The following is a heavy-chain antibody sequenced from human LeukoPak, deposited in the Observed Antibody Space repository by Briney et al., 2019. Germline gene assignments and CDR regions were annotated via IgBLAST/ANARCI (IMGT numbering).Heavy chain of an antibody. CDR2: INWNGDST. CDR1: GFTFDDYG. J-gene: IGHJ6*03. D-gene: IGHD3-3*01. Sequence: GGSLRLSCAASGFTFDDYGMSWVRQAPGKGLEWVSGINWNGDSTTYADSVKGRFTISRDNAKNSLYLQMNSLRAEDTALYYCARVGYDFWQYYYYFMDVWGKGTTVTVSS. CDR3: ARVGYDFWQYYYYFMDV. V-gene: IGHV3-20*04.